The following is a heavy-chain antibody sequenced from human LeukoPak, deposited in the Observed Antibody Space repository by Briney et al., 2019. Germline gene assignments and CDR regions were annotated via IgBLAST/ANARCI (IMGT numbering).Heavy chain of an antibody. D-gene: IGHD2-2*02. CDR2: INPNSGGT. V-gene: IGHV1-2*02. J-gene: IGHJ4*02. CDR3: ARDRCSSTSCYTGPYDY. CDR1: GYTFTGYY. Sequence: VASVKVSCKASGYTFTGYYMHWVRQAPGQGLEWMGWINPNSGGTNYAQKFQGRVTMTRDTSTSTAYMELSRLRSDDTAVYYCARDRCSSTSCYTGPYDYWGQGTLVTVSS.